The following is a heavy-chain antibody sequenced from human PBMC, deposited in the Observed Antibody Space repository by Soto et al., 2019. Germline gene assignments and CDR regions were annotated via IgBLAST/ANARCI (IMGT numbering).Heavy chain of an antibody. J-gene: IGHJ6*03. CDR1: GFTFSSYA. Sequence: PGGSLRLSCAASGFTFSSYAMSWVRQAPGKGLEWVSAISGSGGSTYYADSVKGRFTISRDNSKNTLYLQMNSLRAEDTAVYYCAKGIAAAVIRNYYYMDVWGKGTTVTVSS. D-gene: IGHD6-13*01. CDR3: AKGIAAAVIRNYYYMDV. V-gene: IGHV3-23*01. CDR2: ISGSGGST.